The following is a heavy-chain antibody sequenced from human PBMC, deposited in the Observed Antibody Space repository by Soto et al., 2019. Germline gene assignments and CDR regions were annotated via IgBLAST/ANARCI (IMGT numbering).Heavy chain of an antibody. CDR3: ARDGGYSFGPGNYYGMDV. CDR1: GFTFSNFA. J-gene: IGHJ6*02. CDR2: IIGSGGTT. V-gene: IGHV3-23*01. Sequence: GGSLRLSCAASGFTFSNFAMSWVRQAPGKGLEWVSGIIGSGGTTYYADSVKGRFTISRDKSKATLYLQMNSLRAEDTAIYYCARDGGYSFGPGNYYGMDVWGQGTTVTVSS. D-gene: IGHD5-18*01.